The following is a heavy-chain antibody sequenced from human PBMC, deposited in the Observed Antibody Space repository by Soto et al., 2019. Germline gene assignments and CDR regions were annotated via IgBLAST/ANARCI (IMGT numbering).Heavy chain of an antibody. CDR2: IYYSGST. Sequence: SETLSLTCTVSGGSISSYYWSWIRQPPGKGLEWIGYIYYSGSTNYNPSLKSRVTISVDTSKNQFSLKLSSVTAADTAVYYCARLRIAAAGTPYYFDYWGQGTLVTVSS. CDR1: GGSISSYY. CDR3: ARLRIAAAGTPYYFDY. D-gene: IGHD6-13*01. V-gene: IGHV4-59*01. J-gene: IGHJ4*02.